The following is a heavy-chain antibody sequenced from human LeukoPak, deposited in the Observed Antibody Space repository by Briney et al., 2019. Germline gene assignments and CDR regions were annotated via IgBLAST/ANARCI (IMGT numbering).Heavy chain of an antibody. CDR3: ARPYSRYYYYGMDV. J-gene: IGHJ6*02. D-gene: IGHD2-15*01. Sequence: SVKVSCKTSGGTFSSYAISWVRQAPGQGLEWMGGIIPIFGTANYAQKFQGRVTITADESTSTAYMELSSLRSEDTAVYYCARPYSRYYYYGMDVWGQGTTVTVSS. CDR2: IIPIFGTA. V-gene: IGHV1-69*13. CDR1: GGTFSSYA.